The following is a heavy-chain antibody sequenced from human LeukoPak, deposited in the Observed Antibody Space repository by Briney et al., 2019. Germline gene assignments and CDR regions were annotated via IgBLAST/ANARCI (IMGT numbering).Heavy chain of an antibody. V-gene: IGHV5-51*01. CDR3: ARSRVSRDPTNYDFWSGYKGTSWFDP. CDR2: IYPGDSDT. CDR1: GYSFTSYW. Sequence: GESLKISCKGSGYSFTSYWIGWARQMPGKGLEWMGIIYPGDSDTRYSPSFQGQVTISADKSISTAYLQWSSLKASDTAMYYCARSRVSRDPTNYDFWSGYKGTSWFDPWGQGTLVTVSS. J-gene: IGHJ5*02. D-gene: IGHD3-3*01.